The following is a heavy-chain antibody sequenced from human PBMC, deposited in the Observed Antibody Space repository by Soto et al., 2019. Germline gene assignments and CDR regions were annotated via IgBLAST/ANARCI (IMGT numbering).Heavy chain of an antibody. V-gene: IGHV4-4*02. CDR3: ASSPSGTGGGVD. J-gene: IGHJ4*01. D-gene: IGHD2-8*02. Sequence: QVQLQESGPGLVKPSGTLSLTCAVSSGSISSNWWSWVRQPPGKGLEWIGETHHSGSTNYSPSLKSRVTRSVDKSKNQFSLRLSSVTAADTAIYYCASSPSGTGGGVDWGQGTLVTVSS. CDR1: SGSISSNW. CDR2: THHSGST.